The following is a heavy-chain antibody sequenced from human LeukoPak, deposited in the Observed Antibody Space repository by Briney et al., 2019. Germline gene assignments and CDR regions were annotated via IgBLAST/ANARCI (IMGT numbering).Heavy chain of an antibody. CDR1: GFTFSDYA. CDR3: AREEMATISFDY. D-gene: IGHD5-24*01. Sequence: GGSLRLSCAASGFTFSDYAMSWVRQALGKGLSWVSVISGSGVSTYNADSVKGRFTISRDNSKNTLYLQINSLRAEDTAVYYCAREEMATISFDYWGQGTLVTVSS. V-gene: IGHV3-23*01. J-gene: IGHJ4*02. CDR2: ISGSGVST.